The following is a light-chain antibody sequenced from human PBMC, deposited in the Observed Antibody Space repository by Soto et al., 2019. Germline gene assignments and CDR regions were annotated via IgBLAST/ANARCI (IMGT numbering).Light chain of an antibody. CDR2: AAS. CDR3: QHLNDYRYT. V-gene: IGKV1-9*01. CDR1: QAISSS. Sequence: DIQLTQSPSFLSASVGDRVTITCRASQAISSSLAWYQHNPGKAPKLLIYAASTLQNGVPSSFSGSGSGTEVNLTISSLQPEDFATYYCQHLNDYRYTFGQGNKVEIK. J-gene: IGKJ2*01.